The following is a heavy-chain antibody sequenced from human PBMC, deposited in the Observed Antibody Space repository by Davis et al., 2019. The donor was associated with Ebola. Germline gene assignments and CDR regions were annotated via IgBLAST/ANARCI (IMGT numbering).Heavy chain of an antibody. CDR2: ISYDGSNK. Sequence: PGGSLRLSCAASGFTFSSYAMHWVRQAPGKGLEWVAVISYDGSNKYYADSVKGRFTISRDNSKNTLYLQMNSLRAEDTAVYYCARDAATYCSGGSCHFVGMDVWDQGTTVTVSS. D-gene: IGHD2-15*01. V-gene: IGHV3-30-3*01. J-gene: IGHJ6*02. CDR3: ARDAATYCSGGSCHFVGMDV. CDR1: GFTFSSYA.